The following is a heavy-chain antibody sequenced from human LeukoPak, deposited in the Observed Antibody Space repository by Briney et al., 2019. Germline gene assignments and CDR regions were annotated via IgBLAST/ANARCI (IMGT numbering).Heavy chain of an antibody. J-gene: IGHJ6*03. CDR2: IKQDGSEK. V-gene: IGHV3-7*01. CDR1: GFTFSSYW. Sequence: GGSLRLSCAASGFTFSSYWMSWVRQAPGKGLEWVANIKQDGSEKYYVDSVKGRFTISRDNAKNSLYLQMNSLRAEDTAVYYRARDHCSSTSCRYYYYYYMDVWGKGTTVTVSS. D-gene: IGHD2-2*01. CDR3: ARDHCSSTSCRYYYYYYMDV.